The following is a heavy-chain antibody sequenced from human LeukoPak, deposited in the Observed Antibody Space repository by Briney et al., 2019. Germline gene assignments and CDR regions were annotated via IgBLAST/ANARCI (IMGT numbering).Heavy chain of an antibody. D-gene: IGHD3-22*01. J-gene: IGHJ4*02. CDR3: AREDSSGYYFDY. V-gene: IGHV4-4*07. CDR2: IYTSGST. Sequence: SQTLSLTCTVSGGSISSYCWSWIRQPAGKGLEWIGRIYTSGSTNYNPSLKSRVTMSVDTSKNQFSLKLSSVTAADTAVYYCAREDSSGYYFDYWGQGTLVTVSS. CDR1: GGSISSYC.